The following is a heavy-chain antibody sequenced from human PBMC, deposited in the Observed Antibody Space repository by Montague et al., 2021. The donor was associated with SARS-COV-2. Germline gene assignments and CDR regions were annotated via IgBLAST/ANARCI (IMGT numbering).Heavy chain of an antibody. V-gene: IGHV4-61*01. CDR1: GGSVSSDSYY. J-gene: IGHJ5*02. Sequence: SETLSLTCTVSGGSVSSDSYYWSWIRQPPGKGLEWIGYFYYSGSTNYNPSLKSRATISVDTSKNQFSLKLSSVTAADTAVYYCAREDRWNWFDPWGQGTLVIVSS. CDR3: AREDRWNWFDP. D-gene: IGHD5-24*01. CDR2: FYYSGST.